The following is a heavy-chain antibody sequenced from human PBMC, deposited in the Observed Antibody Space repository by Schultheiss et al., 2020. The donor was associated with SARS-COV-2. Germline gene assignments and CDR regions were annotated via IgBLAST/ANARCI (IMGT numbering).Heavy chain of an antibody. CDR1: GFTFSSYA. CDR3: TRDEGSGRGTYYSGGFDY. Sequence: GGSLRLSCAASGFTFSSYAMHWVRQAPGKGLEYVSAISSNGGSTYYADSVKGRFTISRDNAKNTLYLQMNSLRTEDTAVYYCTRDEGSGRGTYYSGGFDYWGQGTLVTVSS. CDR2: ISSNGGST. D-gene: IGHD1-26*01. V-gene: IGHV3-64*02. J-gene: IGHJ4*02.